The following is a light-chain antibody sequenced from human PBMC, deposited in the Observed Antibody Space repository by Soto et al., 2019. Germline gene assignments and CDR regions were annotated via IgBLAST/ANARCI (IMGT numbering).Light chain of an antibody. CDR2: GAT. V-gene: IGKV3-20*01. CDR3: QQYGSSSYT. J-gene: IGKJ2*01. CDR1: QSVSSSY. Sequence: EIVLTQSPGTLSLSPGERATLSCRASQSVSSSYLAWYQQKPGQAHRLLIYGATSRAPGIPDRFSGSGSGTDFTLTISRLEPEDFAVYYCQQYGSSSYTFGQGTKLEIK.